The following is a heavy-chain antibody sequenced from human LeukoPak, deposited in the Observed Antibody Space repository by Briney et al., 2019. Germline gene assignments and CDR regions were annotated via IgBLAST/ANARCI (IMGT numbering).Heavy chain of an antibody. V-gene: IGHV3-21*01. D-gene: IGHD1-26*01. CDR1: GFTFSSYT. J-gene: IGHJ4*02. CDR3: AKVGGATWRQYYFDY. Sequence: GGSLRLSCAASGFTFSSYTMNWVRQAPGKGLEWVSSISTSSIYIYYADSLKGRFTISRDNARNSLYLQMNSLRAEDTAVYYCAKVGGATWRQYYFDYWGQGTLVTVSS. CDR2: ISTSSIYI.